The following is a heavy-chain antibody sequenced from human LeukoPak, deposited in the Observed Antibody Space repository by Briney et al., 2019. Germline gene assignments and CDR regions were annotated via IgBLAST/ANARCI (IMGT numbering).Heavy chain of an antibody. V-gene: IGHV1-2*02. Sequence: GASVKVSCKASGYTFTGYYLHWVRQAPGQGLEWMGCVNPNSGDTNYAQKFQGSVTMTRDTSISTAYMELSGLRSDDTAVYYCARGPHWDPHFDYWGQGTLVTVSS. CDR2: VNPNSGDT. D-gene: IGHD7-27*01. CDR1: GYTFTGYY. CDR3: ARGPHWDPHFDY. J-gene: IGHJ4*02.